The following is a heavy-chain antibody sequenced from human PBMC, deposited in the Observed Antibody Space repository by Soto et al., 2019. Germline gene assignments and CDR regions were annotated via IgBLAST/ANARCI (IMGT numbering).Heavy chain of an antibody. Sequence: GSGPTLVNPTQTLTLTCTFSGFSLSTSGVGVGWIRQPPGKALEWLALIYWDDDKRYSPSLKSRLTITKDTSKNQGVLTMTNMDPVDTATYYWAHILNIRSGWYPDNWFDPWGQGTLVTVSS. CDR3: AHILNIRSGWYPDNWFDP. CDR2: IYWDDDK. CDR1: GFSLSTSGVG. J-gene: IGHJ5*02. V-gene: IGHV2-5*02. D-gene: IGHD6-19*01.